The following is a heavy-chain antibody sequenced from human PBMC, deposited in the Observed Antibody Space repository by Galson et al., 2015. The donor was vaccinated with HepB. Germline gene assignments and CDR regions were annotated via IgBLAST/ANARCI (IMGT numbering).Heavy chain of an antibody. CDR1: GYNFTNFY. J-gene: IGHJ4*02. CDR3: ARGTHILGITMIRGVILISAPDDFDY. V-gene: IGHV1-46*03. Sequence: SVKVSCKASGYNFTNFYIHWVRQAPGQGLEWMGIINPSGDTTSYAQKFQARVTMTRDTSTSTVYMELSSLTSDDTAFYYCARGTHILGITMIRGVILISAPDDFDYWGQGPLVTVSS. D-gene: IGHD3-10*01. CDR2: INPSGDTT.